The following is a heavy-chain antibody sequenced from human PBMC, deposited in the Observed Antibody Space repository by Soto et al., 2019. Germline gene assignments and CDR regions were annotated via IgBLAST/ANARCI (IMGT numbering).Heavy chain of an antibody. V-gene: IGHV6-1*01. Sequence: PSQTLSLTCAISGDSVSSNTASWNWIRQSPPRGLEWLGRTYFRSKWYNDYAVSVKSQIIINPDTSNNQFSLQLNSVTPEDTAVYFCAKGDNLGPKTGYAFDPWGQGIMVTVSS. D-gene: IGHD5-12*01. CDR1: GDSVSSNTAS. CDR2: TYFRSKWYN. J-gene: IGHJ5*02. CDR3: AKGDNLGPKTGYAFDP.